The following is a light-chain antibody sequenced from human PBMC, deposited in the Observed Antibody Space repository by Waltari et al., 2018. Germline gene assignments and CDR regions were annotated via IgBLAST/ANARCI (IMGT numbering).Light chain of an antibody. CDR2: AAS. CDR1: QGISSY. CDR3: QQYYSNPAT. V-gene: IGKV1-8*01. Sequence: AIRITRLPPQPLASPADKVTITCRASQGISSYLAWYQQKPGKAPKVLIYAASTLQSGVPSRFSGSGSGTDFTLTISCLQSEDFAIYYCQQYYSNPATFGQGTKVEIK. J-gene: IGKJ1*01.